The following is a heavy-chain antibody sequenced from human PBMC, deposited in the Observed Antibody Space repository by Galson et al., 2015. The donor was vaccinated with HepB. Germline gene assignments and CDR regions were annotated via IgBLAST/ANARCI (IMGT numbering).Heavy chain of an antibody. D-gene: IGHD3-3*01. CDR3: ARRSVAYYYYGMDV. Sequence: QYGAEVKKLGESLRISSMGSGYSFPSYWISWVRQMPGKGLEWMGRIDPSDSYTNYSPTFQGHVTISADKSISTAYLQWSSLKASDTAMYYCARRSVAYYYYGMDVWGQGTTVTVSS. CDR2: IDPSDSYT. J-gene: IGHJ6*02. V-gene: IGHV5-10-1*01. CDR1: GYSFPSYW.